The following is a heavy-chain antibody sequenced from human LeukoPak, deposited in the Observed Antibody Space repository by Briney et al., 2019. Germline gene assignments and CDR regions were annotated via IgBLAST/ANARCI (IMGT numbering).Heavy chain of an antibody. Sequence: TLSLTCTVSGGSISSGGYYWSWIRQPPGKGLEWIGYIYHSGSTYYNPSLKSRVTISVDTSENQFSLKLISVTAADAAVYYCARSRGYSYAHDFWGRGTLVTVSS. J-gene: IGHJ4*02. CDR2: IYHSGST. CDR1: GGSISSGGYY. CDR3: ARSRGYSYAHDF. D-gene: IGHD5-18*01. V-gene: IGHV4-30-2*01.